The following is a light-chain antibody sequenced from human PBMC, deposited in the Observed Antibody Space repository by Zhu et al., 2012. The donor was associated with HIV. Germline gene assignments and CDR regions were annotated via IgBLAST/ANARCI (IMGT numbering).Light chain of an antibody. CDR3: QHLTLYPT. J-gene: IGKJ4*01. Sequence: DIQMTQSPSTLSASVGDRVTITCRASQSINNWLAWYQQKPGKAPKLLIYKVSKLESGVPSRFSGSGSGTEFTLSISSLEPEDFATYFCQHLTLYPTFGGGSKVEIK. CDR2: KVS. V-gene: IGKV1-5*03. CDR1: QSINNW.